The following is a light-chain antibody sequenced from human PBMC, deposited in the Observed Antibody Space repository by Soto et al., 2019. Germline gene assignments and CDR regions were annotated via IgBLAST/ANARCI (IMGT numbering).Light chain of an antibody. J-gene: IGKJ1*01. Sequence: DILMTQSPLSLPVTPGEPASISCRSSQTLLHSNGYNYLDWYLQKPGQSPQLLIYLGSNRASGVPERFSGSGSGTDFTLRIKRVEAEDVGVYYCMQSLQTPWTFGQGTKVEI. CDR1: QTLLHSNGYNY. V-gene: IGKV2-28*01. CDR3: MQSLQTPWT. CDR2: LGS.